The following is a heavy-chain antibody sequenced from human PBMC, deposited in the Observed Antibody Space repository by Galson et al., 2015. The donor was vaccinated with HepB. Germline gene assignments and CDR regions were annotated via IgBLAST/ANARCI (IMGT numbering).Heavy chain of an antibody. Sequence: TLSLTCTVSGGSISSGGYYWSWIRQHPGKGLEWVGYIYYSGSTYYNPSLKSRVTISVDTSKNQFSLKLSSVTAADTAVYYCARTVEWGGAFDIWGQGTMVTVSS. J-gene: IGHJ3*02. CDR3: ARTVEWGGAFDI. V-gene: IGHV4-31*03. D-gene: IGHD1-26*01. CDR2: IYYSGST. CDR1: GGSISSGGYY.